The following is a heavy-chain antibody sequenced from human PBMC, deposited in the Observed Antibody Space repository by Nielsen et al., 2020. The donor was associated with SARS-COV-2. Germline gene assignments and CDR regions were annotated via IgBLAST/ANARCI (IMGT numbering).Heavy chain of an antibody. D-gene: IGHD3-3*01. Sequence: GESLKISCRGSGYSFTNYWISWVRQMPGKGLEWMGRIDPTDSYTNYNPSFQGQVTISADKSISTAYLQWSSLKASDTAMYYCARQASITIFGVVIPADWFDPWGQGTLVTVSS. CDR1: GYSFTNYW. V-gene: IGHV5-10-1*04. CDR3: ARQASITIFGVVIPADWFDP. CDR2: IDPTDSYT. J-gene: IGHJ5*02.